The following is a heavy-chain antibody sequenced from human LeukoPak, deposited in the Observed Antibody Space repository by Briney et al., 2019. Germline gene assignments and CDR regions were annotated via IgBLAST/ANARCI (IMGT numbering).Heavy chain of an antibody. D-gene: IGHD1-26*01. CDR3: ARDRHSGSYYGYFDY. J-gene: IGHJ4*02. Sequence: GGSLRLSCAASGFSFNDNAMHWVRQAPGKGLEWVAVISYDGSSKHYADSVKGRFTISRDISNNALYLQMNSLRAEDTAVYYCARDRHSGSYYGYFDYWGQGTLLTVSS. CDR2: ISYDGSSK. V-gene: IGHV3-30-3*01. CDR1: GFSFNDNA.